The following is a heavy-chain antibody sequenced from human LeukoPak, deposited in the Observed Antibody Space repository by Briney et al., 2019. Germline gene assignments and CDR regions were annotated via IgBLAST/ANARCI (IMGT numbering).Heavy chain of an antibody. CDR2: ISGSGGST. J-gene: IGHJ4*02. CDR1: GFTFSSYA. CDR3: AKEYSSSWYYLDY. D-gene: IGHD6-13*01. V-gene: IGHV3-23*01. Sequence: GGSLSPSCPASGFTFSSYAMSWVRQAPGKGLKWVSTISGSGGSTYYADSVKGRFTISRDNSKNTLYLQMNSLRVEDTAVYYCAKEYSSSWYYLDYWGQGTLVTVSS.